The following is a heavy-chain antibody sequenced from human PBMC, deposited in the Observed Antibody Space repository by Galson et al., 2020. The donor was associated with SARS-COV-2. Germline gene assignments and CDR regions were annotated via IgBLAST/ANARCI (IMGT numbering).Heavy chain of an antibody. Sequence: GGSLRLSCAASGFTFSSYAMSWVRQAPGKGLEWVSAISGSGGSTYYADSVKGRFTISRDNSKNTLYLQMNSLRAEDTAVYYCAKDMAPSDYGDHFDYWGQGTLVTVSS. CDR2: ISGSGGST. V-gene: IGHV3-23*01. CDR1: GFTFSSYA. CDR3: AKDMAPSDYGDHFDY. D-gene: IGHD4-17*01. J-gene: IGHJ4*02.